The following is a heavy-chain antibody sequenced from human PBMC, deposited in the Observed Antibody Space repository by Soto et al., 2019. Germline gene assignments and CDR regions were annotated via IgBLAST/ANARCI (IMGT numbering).Heavy chain of an antibody. V-gene: IGHV4-4*02. CDR1: GGSISSSNW. D-gene: IGHD6-6*01. CDR2: IYHSGST. J-gene: IGHJ5*02. Sequence: QVQLQESGPGLVKPSGTLSLTCAVSGGSISSSNWWSWVRQPPGKGLEWIGEIYHSGSTNYNPYLKIRVTISLDKSKNQFSLKLSSVTAADTAVYYCARRGYSSPYNWFDPWGQGTLVTVSS. CDR3: ARRGYSSPYNWFDP.